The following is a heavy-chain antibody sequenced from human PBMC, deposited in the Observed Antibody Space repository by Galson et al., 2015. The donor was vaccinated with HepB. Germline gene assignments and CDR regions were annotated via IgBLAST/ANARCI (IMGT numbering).Heavy chain of an antibody. J-gene: IGHJ2*01. Sequence: SLRLSCAASGFTFTHYGMTWVRQAPGKGLEWVSGVTAYGETTYYADSVKGRFTISKDNSKNTLYLDMDGLRVEDTALYYCARLYLGVRTRVSDWIFDLWGRGTLVTVSS. D-gene: IGHD2-15*01. CDR2: VTAYGETT. CDR1: GFTFTHYG. CDR3: ARLYLGVRTRVSDWIFDL. V-gene: IGHV3-23*01.